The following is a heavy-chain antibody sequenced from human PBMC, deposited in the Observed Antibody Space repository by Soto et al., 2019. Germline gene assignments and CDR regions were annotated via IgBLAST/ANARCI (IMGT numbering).Heavy chain of an antibody. J-gene: IGHJ6*02. CDR2: IIPIFGTA. CDR1: GGTFSSYA. D-gene: IGHD2-2*02. CDR3: ARCLCSSTSCDTGRNGMDV. V-gene: IGHV1-69*06. Sequence: QVQLVQSGAEVKKPGSSVKVSCKASGGTFSSYAISWVRQAPGQGLEWMGGIIPIFGTANYAQKFQGRVTITADKSTSTADMELSSLRSEDTAVYYCARCLCSSTSCDTGRNGMDVWGQGTTVTVSS.